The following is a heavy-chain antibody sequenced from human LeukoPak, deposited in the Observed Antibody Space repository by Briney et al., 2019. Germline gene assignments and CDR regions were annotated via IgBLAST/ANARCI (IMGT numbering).Heavy chain of an antibody. D-gene: IGHD2-2*01. CDR1: GYTFTVYH. Sequence: ASVKVSCRASGYTFTVYHIHWVRQAPGQGLEWMGRINPNSGDTNYAQNFQGRVTMTRDTSINTAYMELSRLRSDDTAVYYCARDYCSSTSCLFGYWGQGTLVTVSS. V-gene: IGHV1-2*06. J-gene: IGHJ4*02. CDR2: INPNSGDT. CDR3: ARDYCSSTSCLFGY.